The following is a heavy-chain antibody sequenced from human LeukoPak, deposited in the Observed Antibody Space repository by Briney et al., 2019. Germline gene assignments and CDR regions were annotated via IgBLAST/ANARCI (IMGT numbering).Heavy chain of an antibody. Sequence: SVKVSCKAAGGTFISYAISWVRQAAGQGLEWMGGIIPIFGTANYAQKFQGRVTITADESTSTAYMELSSLRSEDTAVSYCARNRITMVRGAFAYWGQGTLVTVPS. CDR3: ARNRITMVRGAFAY. CDR2: IIPIFGTA. D-gene: IGHD3-10*01. V-gene: IGHV1-69*13. J-gene: IGHJ4*02. CDR1: GGTFISYA.